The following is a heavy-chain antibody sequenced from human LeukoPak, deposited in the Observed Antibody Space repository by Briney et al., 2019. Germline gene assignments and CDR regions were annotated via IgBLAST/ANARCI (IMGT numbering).Heavy chain of an antibody. V-gene: IGHV3-23*01. CDR3: ARTREPDYTVDY. D-gene: IGHD3-3*01. J-gene: IGHJ4*02. CDR1: GFTVSSNY. Sequence: PGGSLRLSCAASGFTVSSNYMSWVRQAPGKGLEWVSTISGSGVSTYYADSVKGRFTISRDNSKNSLYLQMNSLRAEDTAVYYCARTREPDYTVDYWGQGTLVTVSS. CDR2: ISGSGVST.